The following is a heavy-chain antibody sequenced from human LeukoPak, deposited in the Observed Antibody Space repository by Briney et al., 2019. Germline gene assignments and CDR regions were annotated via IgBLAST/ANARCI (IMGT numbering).Heavy chain of an antibody. D-gene: IGHD3-10*01. CDR3: AKHYGSGTYYNYLDY. Sequence: GGSLRLSCSASGFTFSGYAMHWVRQAPGKGLEYVSAISSNGGSTYYADSVKGRFTISRDNAKNSLYLQMNSLRAEDTAIYYCAKHYGSGTYYNYLDYWGQGTLVTVSS. CDR2: ISSNGGST. J-gene: IGHJ4*02. V-gene: IGHV3-64*04. CDR1: GFTFSGYA.